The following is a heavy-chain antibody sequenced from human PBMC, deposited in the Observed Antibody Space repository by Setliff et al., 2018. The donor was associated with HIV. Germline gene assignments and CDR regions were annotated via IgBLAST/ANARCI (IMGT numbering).Heavy chain of an antibody. V-gene: IGHV1-3*04. CDR3: ARWCAAAGCYPAIYHFDS. Sequence: ASVKVSCKASGYTFTKYAIHWVRQAPGQRLEWMGRIDTDNGYRRYSPKLQGRVTITKDTSANTAYMELRGLRSEDTAVYYCARWCAAAGCYPAIYHFDSWGQGTLVTVP. CDR2: IDTDNGYR. CDR1: GYTFTKYA. D-gene: IGHD2-2*01. J-gene: IGHJ4*02.